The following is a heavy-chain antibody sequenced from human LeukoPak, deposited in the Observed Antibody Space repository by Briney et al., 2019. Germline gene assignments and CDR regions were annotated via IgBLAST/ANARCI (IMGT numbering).Heavy chain of an antibody. Sequence: PSETLSLTCTVSGASISSYYWIWIRPPQGKGLEWIGHIYYDGSTNYNPSLKSRVTISVDTSKNQFSLNLSSVTAADTAVYYCARGAVAGKMSWFDPWGQGTLVTVSS. V-gene: IGHV4-59*01. CDR3: ARGAVAGKMSWFDP. J-gene: IGHJ5*02. CDR1: GASISSYY. D-gene: IGHD6-19*01. CDR2: IYYDGST.